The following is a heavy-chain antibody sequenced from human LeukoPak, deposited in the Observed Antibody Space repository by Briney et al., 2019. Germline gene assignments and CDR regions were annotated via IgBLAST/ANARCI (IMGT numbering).Heavy chain of an antibody. CDR1: GFTFDDYA. D-gene: IGHD2-2*01. CDR3: AKDSTLSGAAANLDY. V-gene: IGHV3-9*01. CDR2: ISWNSGSI. Sequence: GRSLRLSCAASGFTFDDYAMHWVRQAPGEGLEWVSGISWNSGSIGYADSVKGRFTISRDNAKNSLYLQMNSLRAEDTALYYCAKDSTLSGAAANLDYWGQGTLVTVSS. J-gene: IGHJ4*02.